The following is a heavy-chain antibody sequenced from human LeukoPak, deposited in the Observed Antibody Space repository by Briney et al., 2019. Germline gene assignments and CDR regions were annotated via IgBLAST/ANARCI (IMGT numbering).Heavy chain of an antibody. Sequence: GESLKISCKGSGYRFTTYWIGWVRQMPGKGLEWMGIIYPGDSDTRYSPSFQGQVTISADKSISTAYLQWSSLKASDTAMYYCARARDYGSGSQGLDYWGQGTLVTVSS. CDR2: IYPGDSDT. V-gene: IGHV5-51*01. CDR1: GYRFTTYW. CDR3: ARARDYGSGSQGLDY. D-gene: IGHD3-10*01. J-gene: IGHJ4*02.